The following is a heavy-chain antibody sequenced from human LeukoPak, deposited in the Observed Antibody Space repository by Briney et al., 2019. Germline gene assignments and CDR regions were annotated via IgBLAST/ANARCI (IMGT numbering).Heavy chain of an antibody. CDR1: GGSISSSSYY. V-gene: IGHV4-39*01. CDR2: IYYSGST. J-gene: IGHJ3*02. D-gene: IGHD3-9*01. CDR3: ARREYYDILTGIPAGAFDI. Sequence: SETLSLTCTVSGGSISSSSYYWGWIRQPPGKGLEWIGSIYYSGSTYYNPSLKSRVTISVDTSKNQFSLKLSSVTAADTAVCYCARREYYDILTGIPAGAFDIWGQGTMVTVSS.